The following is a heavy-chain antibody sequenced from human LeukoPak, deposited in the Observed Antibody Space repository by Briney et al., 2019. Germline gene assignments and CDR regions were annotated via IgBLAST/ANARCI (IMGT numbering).Heavy chain of an antibody. CDR1: GFTFSDYS. D-gene: IGHD6-19*01. V-gene: IGHV3-21*01. CDR2: ISSSSSYI. CDR3: ARVMYSSGWSFDY. Sequence: GGSLRLSCVASGFTFSDYSMNWVRQAPGKGLEWVSSISSSSSYIYYADSVKGRFTISRDNAKNSLYLQMNSLRAEDAAVYYCARVMYSSGWSFDYWGQGTLVSVSS. J-gene: IGHJ4*02.